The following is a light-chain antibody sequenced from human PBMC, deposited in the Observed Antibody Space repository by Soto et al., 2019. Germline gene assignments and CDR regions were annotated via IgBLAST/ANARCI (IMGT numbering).Light chain of an antibody. J-gene: IGKJ2*01. CDR2: AAS. CDR3: QQSYSTPYT. CDR1: QSISSY. Sequence: DIQMTQSPSSLSASVGDRVTVTCRASQSISSYLNWYQQKPGKAPKLLIYAASSLQSGVPSRFSGSGSGTDFTLTINSLQPEDFATYSCQQSYSTPYTFGQGTKLEIK. V-gene: IGKV1-39*01.